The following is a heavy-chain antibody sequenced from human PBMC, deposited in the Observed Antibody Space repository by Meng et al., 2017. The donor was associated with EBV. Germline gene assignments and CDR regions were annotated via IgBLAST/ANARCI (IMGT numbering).Heavy chain of an antibody. Sequence: QVQLVPSGAEVKPPGASVKVSGKTSGGILRSFAISWVRQAPGQGLEWMGGIIPLFHTTNYAQKFQGRLHIIADESSATTYMELSSLRSEDTAIYYCASAEHYGDYVFEYWGQGTLVTVSS. V-gene: IGHV1-69*01. D-gene: IGHD4-17*01. CDR3: ASAEHYGDYVFEY. J-gene: IGHJ4*02. CDR1: GGILRSFA. CDR2: IIPLFHTT.